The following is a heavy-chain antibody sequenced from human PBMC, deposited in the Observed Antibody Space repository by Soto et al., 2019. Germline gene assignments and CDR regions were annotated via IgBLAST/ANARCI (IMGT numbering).Heavy chain of an antibody. CDR1: GYTFTSYA. J-gene: IGHJ5*02. Sequence: QVQLVQSGAEEKKPGASVKVSRKASGYTFTSYAMHWVRQAPGQRLEWMGWINAGNGNTKYSQKFQGRVTITRDTSASTAYMELSSLRSEDTAVYYCARSSGWYVWFDPWGQGTLVTVSS. CDR2: INAGNGNT. D-gene: IGHD6-13*01. V-gene: IGHV1-3*05. CDR3: ARSSGWYVWFDP.